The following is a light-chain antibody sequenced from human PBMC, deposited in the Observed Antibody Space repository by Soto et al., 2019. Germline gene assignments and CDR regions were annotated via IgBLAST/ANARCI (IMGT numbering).Light chain of an antibody. CDR3: QQYGSSST. CDR2: GAA. J-gene: IGKJ1*01. CDR1: QSGRGSY. Sequence: EIVFTLTPGTLSLSPGERGTLSGRASQSGRGSYLAWYQQKPGQAPRLLIFGAASRATGIPDRFSGRGSGTDFTLTISRLEPEDFAVYYCQQYGSSSTFGQGTKVDI. V-gene: IGKV3-20*01.